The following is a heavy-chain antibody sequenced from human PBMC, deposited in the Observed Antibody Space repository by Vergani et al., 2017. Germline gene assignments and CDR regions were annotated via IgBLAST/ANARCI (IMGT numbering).Heavy chain of an antibody. V-gene: IGHV3-21*01. CDR3: ARDSRAAGTSYMDF. Sequence: EVQLVESGGGLVKPGGSLRLSCAASGFTFSSYSMNWVRKAPGKGLEWVASISSSSSYIYYADSVKCRFTISRDNAKNSLYLQMNSLRAYDTAVYYCARDSRAAGTSYMDFWGKGTTVTCSS. CDR2: ISSSSSYI. J-gene: IGHJ6*03. CDR1: GFTFSSYS. D-gene: IGHD6-13*01.